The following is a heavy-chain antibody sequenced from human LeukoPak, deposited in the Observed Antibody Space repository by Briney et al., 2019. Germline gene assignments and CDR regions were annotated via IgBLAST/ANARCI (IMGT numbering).Heavy chain of an antibody. CDR1: GFTISSNY. D-gene: IGHD3-10*01. J-gene: IGHJ6*03. CDR3: ARDYRCMDV. V-gene: IGHV3-66*02. Sequence: GGSLRLSCAASGFTISSNYMSWVRQAPGKGLEWVSIIYSGGSTYYADSVKGRFIVSRDSSENTLYLQMNNLRPEDTAVYFCARDYRCMDVWGKGTTVTVSS. CDR2: IYSGGST.